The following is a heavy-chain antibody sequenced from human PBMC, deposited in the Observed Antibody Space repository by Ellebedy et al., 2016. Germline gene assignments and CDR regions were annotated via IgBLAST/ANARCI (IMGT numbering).Heavy chain of an antibody. J-gene: IGHJ4*02. Sequence: SETLSLTCAVYGGSFSGYYWSWIRQPPGKGLEWIGEINHSGSTNYNPSLKSRVTISVDTSKNQFSLKLSSVTAADTAVYYCARQKISSSSFDYWGQGTLVTVSS. D-gene: IGHD6-6*01. CDR3: ARQKISSSSFDY. CDR1: GGSFSGYY. V-gene: IGHV4-34*01. CDR2: INHSGST.